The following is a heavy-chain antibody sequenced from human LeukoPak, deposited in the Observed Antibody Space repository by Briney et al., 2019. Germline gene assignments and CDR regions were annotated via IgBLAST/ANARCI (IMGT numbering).Heavy chain of an antibody. J-gene: IGHJ4*02. D-gene: IGHD5-12*01. CDR3: AKSYNGYESKPDY. CDR1: GDSINSLD. CDR2: ISNSGGRT. Sequence: GTLSLTCTVSGDSINSLDLWSWVRQPPGKGLEWVSSISNSGGRTFYTDSVKGRFTISRDNSKITLYLQMNSLRAEDTAVYYCAKSYNGYESKPDYWGQGTLVTVSS. V-gene: IGHV3-23*01.